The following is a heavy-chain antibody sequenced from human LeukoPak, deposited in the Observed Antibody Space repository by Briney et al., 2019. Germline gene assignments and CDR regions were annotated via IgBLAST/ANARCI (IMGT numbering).Heavy chain of an antibody. CDR1: GYTSIDYY. Sequence: ASVKVSCKSSGYTSIDYYIHWVRQAPGQGLEWMGWINPNSGVTKYAQKFQGRVSMTRDTSINTAYMDLTNLRSDDTAIFYCARVKKLMPEFEFWGQGTLVTVSS. V-gene: IGHV1-2*02. D-gene: IGHD2-2*01. CDR3: ARVKKLMPEFEF. CDR2: INPNSGVT. J-gene: IGHJ4*02.